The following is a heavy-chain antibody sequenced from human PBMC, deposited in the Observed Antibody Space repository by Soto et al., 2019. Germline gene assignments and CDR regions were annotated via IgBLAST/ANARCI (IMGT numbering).Heavy chain of an antibody. Sequence: QITLKESGLTLVKPTQTLTLTCTCSGFSLTANGVGVGWIRQPPGRALEWLALIYWDGDKRYNPSLKSRLTITKVTSKNQVVLVMTNMDPVDTATYYCVHRAYYFDSSGYYPDTFDLWGQGTTVTVSS. J-gene: IGHJ6*02. CDR1: GFSLTANGVG. CDR2: IYWDGDK. D-gene: IGHD3-22*01. V-gene: IGHV2-5*02. CDR3: VHRAYYFDSSGYYPDTFDL.